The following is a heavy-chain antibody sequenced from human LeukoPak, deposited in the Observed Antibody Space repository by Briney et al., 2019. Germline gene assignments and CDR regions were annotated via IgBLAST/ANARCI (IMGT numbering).Heavy chain of an antibody. CDR2: INPSGGST. CDR1: GYTFTGYY. CDR3: ARVGFDGSGSYYPPYYYYGMDV. D-gene: IGHD3-10*01. V-gene: IGHV1-46*01. J-gene: IGHJ6*02. Sequence: ASVKVSCKASGYTFTGYYMHWVRQAPGQGLEWMGRINPSGGSTSYAQKFQGRVTMTRDTSTSTVYMGLSSLRSEDTAVYYCARVGFDGSGSYYPPYYYYGMDVWGQGTTVTVSS.